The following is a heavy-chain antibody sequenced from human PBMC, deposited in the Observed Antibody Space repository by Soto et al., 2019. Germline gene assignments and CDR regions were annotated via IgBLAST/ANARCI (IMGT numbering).Heavy chain of an antibody. CDR1: GFTVSSKY. V-gene: IGHV3-66*01. D-gene: IGHD2-21*01. CDR3: TRDDFYCGGWGCYGVPMDV. Sequence: EVQLVESGGGLVQPGGSLRLSCAASGFTVSSKYMSWVRQAPGKGLEWVSLIRGGGYTYYADSVKGSFTISRDSSENTLFLPMNSLRVEDTAMYDWTRDDFYCGGWGCYGVPMDVWGKGTTVTVSA. J-gene: IGHJ6*04. CDR2: IRGGGYT.